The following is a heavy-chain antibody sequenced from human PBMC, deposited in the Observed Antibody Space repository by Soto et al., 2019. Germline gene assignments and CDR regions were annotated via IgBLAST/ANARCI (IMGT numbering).Heavy chain of an antibody. D-gene: IGHD3-10*01. Sequence: SETLSLTCTVSGGSISSGGYYWSWIRQHPGKGLEWIGYIYYSGSTYYNPSLKSRVTISVDTSKNQFSLKLSSVTAADTAVYYCARDVYYYGSGSYSFDYWGQGTLVTVS. CDR1: GGSISSGGYY. J-gene: IGHJ4*02. CDR2: IYYSGST. CDR3: ARDVYYYGSGSYSFDY. V-gene: IGHV4-31*03.